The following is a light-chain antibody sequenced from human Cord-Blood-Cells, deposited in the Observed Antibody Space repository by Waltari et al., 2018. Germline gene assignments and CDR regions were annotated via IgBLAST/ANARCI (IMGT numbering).Light chain of an antibody. J-gene: IGLJ3*02. V-gene: IGLV2-14*01. CDR3: SSYTSSSTLV. Sequence: QSALTQPASVSGSHGQSTTISCTGARRAVGGYNYVSGYQQHPGKAPKLMIYDLSNRPAGVSNRFSGSKSGNTASLTISRLQAEDEADYYCSSYTSSSTLVFGGGTKLTVL. CDR1: RRAVGGYNY. CDR2: DLS.